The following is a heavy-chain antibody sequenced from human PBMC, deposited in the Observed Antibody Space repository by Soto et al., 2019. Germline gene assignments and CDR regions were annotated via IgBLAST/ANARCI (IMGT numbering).Heavy chain of an antibody. CDR2: IIPIFGTA. J-gene: IGHJ5*02. D-gene: IGHD6-19*01. V-gene: IGHV1-69*01. CDR1: GGTFSSYA. CDR3: ARVGIAVAGTGWFDP. Sequence: QVQLVQSGAEVKKPGSSVKVSCKASGGTFSSYAISWVRQTPGQGLEWMGGIIPIFGTANYAQKFQGRVTITADESTSTADMELGSLRSEDTAVYYCARVGIAVAGTGWFDPWGQGTLVTVSS.